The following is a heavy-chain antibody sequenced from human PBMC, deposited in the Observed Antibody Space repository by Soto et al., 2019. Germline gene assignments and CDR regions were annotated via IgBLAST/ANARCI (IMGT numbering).Heavy chain of an antibody. D-gene: IGHD6-13*01. CDR3: ARDGGRQQVDRRGWFDP. J-gene: IGHJ5*02. CDR2: ISYSGYT. V-gene: IGHV4-31*03. Sequence: QVQLQESGPGLVKPSQTLSLTCTVSGVSISSGGYYWAWIRQHPGKGLEWIGYISYSGYTWYNPSVNSRLTISRETSQHRFSLALSCKTAADTAVYYCARDGGRQQVDRRGWFDPWGQGTLVTVSS. CDR1: GVSISSGGYY.